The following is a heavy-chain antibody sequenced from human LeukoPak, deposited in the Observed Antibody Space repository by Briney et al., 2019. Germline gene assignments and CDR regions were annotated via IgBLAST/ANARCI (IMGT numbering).Heavy chain of an antibody. D-gene: IGHD6-13*01. CDR2: INTDGSST. V-gene: IGHV3-74*01. CDR3: ARSPRSSWYLADAFDI. Sequence: GGSLRLSCAASGFTFSSYWMHWVRQAPGKGLVWVSRINTDGSSTTYADSVKGRFTISRDNAKNTLYLQMNSLRAEDTAMYYCARSPRSSWYLADAFDIWGQGTMVTVSS. J-gene: IGHJ3*02. CDR1: GFTFSSYW.